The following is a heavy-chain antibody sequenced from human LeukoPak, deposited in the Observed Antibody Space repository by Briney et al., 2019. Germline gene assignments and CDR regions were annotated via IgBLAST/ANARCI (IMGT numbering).Heavy chain of an antibody. V-gene: IGHV3-33*01. D-gene: IGHD6-13*01. Sequence: GRSLRLSCAASGFTFSSYGMHWVRQAPGKGLEWVAAIWYDGSNKYYADSVKGRFTISRDNSKNTLYLQMNSLRAEDTAVYYCARTSGAAAGYFDYWGQGTLVTVSS. CDR1: GFTFSSYG. CDR2: IWYDGSNK. J-gene: IGHJ4*02. CDR3: ARTSGAAAGYFDY.